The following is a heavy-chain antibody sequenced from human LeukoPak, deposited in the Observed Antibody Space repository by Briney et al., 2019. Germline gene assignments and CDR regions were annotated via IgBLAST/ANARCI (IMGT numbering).Heavy chain of an antibody. CDR2: IYNSGST. D-gene: IGHD6-13*01. Sequence: SETLSLTCTVSGGSIRTYYWRWIPRPPGKGREGIGYIYNSGSTDYNPSLKSRVTISIDTSKNQFSLTLSSVTAADTDVYYCARGGSSYYYYSMDVWGQGTTVTVSS. J-gene: IGHJ6*02. CDR3: ARGGSSYYYYSMDV. CDR1: GGSIRTYY. V-gene: IGHV4-59*01.